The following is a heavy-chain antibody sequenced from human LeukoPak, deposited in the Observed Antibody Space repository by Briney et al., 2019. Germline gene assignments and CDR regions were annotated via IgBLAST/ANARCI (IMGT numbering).Heavy chain of an antibody. CDR1: GGSIRSYY. CDR3: ARDRVSGWFDP. V-gene: IGHV4-59*01. Sequence: SETLSLTCTVSGGSIRSYYWSWIRQPPGKGPEWIGYIYYSGSTNYNPSLKSRVTISVDTSKNQFSLKMSSVTAADTAVYYCARDRVSGWFDPWGQGTPFTVSS. CDR2: IYYSGST. J-gene: IGHJ5*02. D-gene: IGHD3-3*01.